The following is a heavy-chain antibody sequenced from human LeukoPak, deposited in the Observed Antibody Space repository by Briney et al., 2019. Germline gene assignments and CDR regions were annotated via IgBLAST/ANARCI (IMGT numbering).Heavy chain of an antibody. Sequence: NPSETLSLTCHVSGGSISSSTYYWGWIRQPPGKGVEWIGNIYYSGNTYYNPSLKSRVSISIDTSKNQFSLKLSSVTAADTAVYFCARVYYDILTGYSQGNWFDPWGRGTLVTVSS. J-gene: IGHJ5*02. CDR1: GGSISSSTYY. CDR2: IYYSGNT. CDR3: ARVYYDILTGYSQGNWFDP. V-gene: IGHV4-39*07. D-gene: IGHD3-9*01.